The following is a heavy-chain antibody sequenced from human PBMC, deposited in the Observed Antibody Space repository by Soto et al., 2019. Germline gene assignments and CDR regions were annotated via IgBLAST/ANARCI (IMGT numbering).Heavy chain of an antibody. J-gene: IGHJ5*02. CDR2: ISGGGDNR. CDR1: GFTFSIYS. D-gene: IGHD3-10*01. V-gene: IGHV3-23*01. Sequence: PGGSLRLSCAASGFTFSIYSMNWVRQAPGKGLQWVSSISGGGDNRYYADSVKGRFTISRDNSKNMVYLQMNSLRAEDTAVYYCAKDQIWFGLPWGQGTLVTVSS. CDR3: AKDQIWFGLP.